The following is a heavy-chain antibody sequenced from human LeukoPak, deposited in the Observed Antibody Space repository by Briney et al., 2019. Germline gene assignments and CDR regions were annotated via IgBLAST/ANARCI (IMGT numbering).Heavy chain of an antibody. D-gene: IGHD6-13*01. J-gene: IGHJ6*03. V-gene: IGHV3-48*01. CDR1: GFTFSSYS. CDR2: ISSSSSTI. Sequence: GGSLRLSCAASGFTFSSYSMNWVRQAPGKGLEWVSYISSSSSTIYYADSVKGRFTISRDNAKNSLYQQMNSLRAEDTAVYYCARCPRSSLYYYYYMDVWGKGTTVTVSS. CDR3: ARCPRSSLYYYYYMDV.